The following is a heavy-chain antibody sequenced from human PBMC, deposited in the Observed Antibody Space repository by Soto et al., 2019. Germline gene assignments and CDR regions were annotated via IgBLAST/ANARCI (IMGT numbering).Heavy chain of an antibody. D-gene: IGHD3-22*01. J-gene: IGHJ5*01. CDR2: IYYSGST. CDR1: CC. V-gene: IGHV4-30-4*08. CDR3: TTYDSSSVSLHS. Sequence: CCRSRKNQPPGKGLEWIGYIYYSGSTYYNPSLKSRVTISVDTSKNQFSLKLSSVTAADFFFYYRTTYDSSSVSLHSCGPAPLVT.